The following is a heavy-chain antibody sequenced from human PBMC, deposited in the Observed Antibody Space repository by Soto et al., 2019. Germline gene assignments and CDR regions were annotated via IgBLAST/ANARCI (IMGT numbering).Heavy chain of an antibody. CDR2: INQEGSEQ. J-gene: IGHJ1*01. D-gene: IGHD4-17*01. Sequence: EVLLVESGGGLVQPGGSLRLSCAAPGFMFNNYWMSWVRQAPGKGLEWVANINQEGSEQNYVDSVKGRITISRYNAKNSLYLQMNSVRAEDTAVYYCARDGHSGNGDYVYFQHWGQGTLLIVSS. V-gene: IGHV3-7*03. CDR1: GFMFNNYW. CDR3: ARDGHSGNGDYVYFQH.